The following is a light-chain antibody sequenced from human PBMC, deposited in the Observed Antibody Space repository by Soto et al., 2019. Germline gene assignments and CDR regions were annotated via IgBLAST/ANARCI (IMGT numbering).Light chain of an antibody. CDR2: KAS. Sequence: DIQMTQSPSILSASVGDRVTITCRASQSISIWLTWYQQKPGKAPNVLIYKASSLESGVPSRFSGSGSGTEFALTISSLQPDDFGTYYCQQHNSYPLTFGGGTRVEIK. J-gene: IGKJ4*01. CDR3: QQHNSYPLT. CDR1: QSISIW. V-gene: IGKV1-5*03.